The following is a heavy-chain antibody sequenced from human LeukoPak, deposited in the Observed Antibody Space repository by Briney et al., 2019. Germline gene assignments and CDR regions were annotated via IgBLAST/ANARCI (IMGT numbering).Heavy chain of an antibody. Sequence: GGSLRLSCVGSGFRFSDYWMTWVRQAPGKGLEWVATLKFDGIENYHVGSVASRFTISRDNPKNSLYLQMNGLSAEDTAVYYCAKGFYYYDSSGYAYWGQGTLVTVSS. CDR2: LKFDGIEN. CDR3: AKGFYYYDSSGYAY. V-gene: IGHV3-7*03. CDR1: GFRFSDYW. D-gene: IGHD3-22*01. J-gene: IGHJ4*02.